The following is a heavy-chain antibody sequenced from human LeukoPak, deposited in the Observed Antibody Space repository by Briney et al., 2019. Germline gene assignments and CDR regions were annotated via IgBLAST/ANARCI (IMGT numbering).Heavy chain of an antibody. CDR1: GYTFTDYY. J-gene: IGHJ4*02. Sequence: ASVKVSCKASGYTFTDYYMHWVRRAPGQGLEWMGWINPNSGGTNYAQKFQGRVTMTRDTSISTAYMELSRLRSDDTAVYYCARGYVWGSPTPFGYWGQGTLVTVSS. V-gene: IGHV1-2*02. CDR2: INPNSGGT. D-gene: IGHD3-16*01. CDR3: ARGYVWGSPTPFGY.